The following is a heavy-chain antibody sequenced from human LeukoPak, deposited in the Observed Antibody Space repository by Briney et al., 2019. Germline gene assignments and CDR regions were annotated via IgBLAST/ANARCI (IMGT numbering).Heavy chain of an antibody. CDR1: GFSLSAYW. CDR2: IKKDGSET. Sequence: PGGSLRLSCAASGFSLSAYWMSWVRRLPGKGLEWVANIKKDGSETHYVDSLRGRFTISRDNAQNSLYLQVNSLKDEDSAMYYCARTAGALPLDLWGQGTMVTVSS. CDR3: ARTAGALPLDL. J-gene: IGHJ3*01. V-gene: IGHV3-7*01. D-gene: IGHD1-26*01.